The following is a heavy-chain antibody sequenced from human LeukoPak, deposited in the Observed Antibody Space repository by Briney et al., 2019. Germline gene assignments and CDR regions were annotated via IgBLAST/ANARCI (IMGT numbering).Heavy chain of an antibody. Sequence: WGSLSLSCAASGFTFGRYSLNWVRQAPGKGLEWVSSITSGSKYIYYADAVKGRFTISRDNAKNSLYLQMDSLRAEDTAVYYCATDTSGSYLDYWGQ. V-gene: IGHV3-21*01. CDR3: ATDTSGSYLDY. CDR2: ITSGSKYI. CDR1: GFTFGRYS. D-gene: IGHD3-3*01. J-gene: IGHJ4*02.